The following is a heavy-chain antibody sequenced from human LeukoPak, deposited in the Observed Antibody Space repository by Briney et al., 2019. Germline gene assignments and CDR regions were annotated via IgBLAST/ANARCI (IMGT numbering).Heavy chain of an antibody. V-gene: IGHV4-4*07. Sequence: SETLSLTCTVSGGSISTHFWSWIRQPAANGLEWIGRVYPDGSPNYNPSFESRVTMSRDTSKNQFSLKLSSVTAADTAVYYCTRGLHTSLPFHWGQGIRVTVSA. J-gene: IGHJ4*02. CDR1: GGSISTHF. CDR3: TRGLHTSLPFH. CDR2: VYPDGSP. D-gene: IGHD2/OR15-2a*01.